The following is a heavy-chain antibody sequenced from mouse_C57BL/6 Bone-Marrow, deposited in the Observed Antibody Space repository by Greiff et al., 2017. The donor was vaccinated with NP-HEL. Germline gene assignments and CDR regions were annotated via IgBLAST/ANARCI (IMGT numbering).Heavy chain of an antibody. J-gene: IGHJ4*01. V-gene: IGHV2-6-1*01. Sequence: VQLKESGPGLVAPSQSLSITCTVSGFSLTSYGVHWVRQPPGKGLEWLVVIWSDGSTTYNSALNSRLSISKDNSKSQVFLKMNSLQTDDTAMYYCARHPSFSYGSSPHCAMDYWGKGTSVTVSS. D-gene: IGHD1-1*01. CDR1: GFSLTSYG. CDR3: ARHPSFSYGSSPHCAMDY. CDR2: IWSDGST.